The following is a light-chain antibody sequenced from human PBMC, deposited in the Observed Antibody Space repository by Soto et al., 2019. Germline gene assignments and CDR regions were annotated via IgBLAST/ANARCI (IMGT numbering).Light chain of an antibody. CDR1: SSNIGNNY. Sequence: QSVLTQPPSVSAAPGQKVTISCSGSSSNIGNNYVFWYQQLPGTAPKLLIYDNDKRPSGIPDRFSGSKSGTSATLGITGPQTGDEADYYCATWDSSLSAGVFGGGTQLTVL. CDR2: DND. V-gene: IGLV1-51*01. J-gene: IGLJ2*01. CDR3: ATWDSSLSAGV.